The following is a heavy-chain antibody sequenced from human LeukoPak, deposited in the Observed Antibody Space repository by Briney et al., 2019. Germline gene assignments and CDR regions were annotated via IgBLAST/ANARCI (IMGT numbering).Heavy chain of an antibody. CDR2: ISAYNGNT. CDR1: GYTFTSYG. Sequence: ASVKVSCKASGYTFTSYGISWVRQAPGQGLEWMGWISAYNGNTNYAQKLQGRVTMTTDTSTSTAYMELSSLRSEDTAVYYCARAGPDCSSTSCYTDWFDPWGQGTLVTVSS. V-gene: IGHV1-18*01. J-gene: IGHJ5*02. CDR3: ARAGPDCSSTSCYTDWFDP. D-gene: IGHD2-2*02.